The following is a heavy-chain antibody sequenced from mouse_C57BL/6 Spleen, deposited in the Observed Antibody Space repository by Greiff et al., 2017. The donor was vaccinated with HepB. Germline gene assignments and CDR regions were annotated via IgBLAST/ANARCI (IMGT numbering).Heavy chain of an antibody. Sequence: QVQLQQPGAELVRPGSSVKLSCKASGYTFTSYWMDWVKQRPGQGLEWIGNIYPSDSETHYNQKFKDKATLTVDKSSSTAYMQLSSLTSEDSAVYYCARHDYDRGCYYYAMDYWGQGTSVTVSS. V-gene: IGHV1-61*01. D-gene: IGHD2-4*01. CDR1: GYTFTSYW. J-gene: IGHJ4*01. CDR2: IYPSDSET. CDR3: ARHDYDRGCYYYAMDY.